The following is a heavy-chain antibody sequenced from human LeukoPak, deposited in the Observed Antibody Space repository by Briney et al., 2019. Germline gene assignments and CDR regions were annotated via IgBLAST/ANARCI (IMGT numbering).Heavy chain of an antibody. CDR1: GGSISSYY. J-gene: IGHJ3*02. Sequence: PSETLSLTCTVSGGSISSYYWSWIRQPAGKGLEWIGRIYTSGSTNYNPSLKSRVTMSVDTSKNQFSLKLSSVTAADTAVYYCARGPYGSGSPLRAFDIWGQGTMVTVSS. CDR2: IYTSGST. CDR3: ARGPYGSGSPLRAFDI. D-gene: IGHD3-10*01. V-gene: IGHV4-4*07.